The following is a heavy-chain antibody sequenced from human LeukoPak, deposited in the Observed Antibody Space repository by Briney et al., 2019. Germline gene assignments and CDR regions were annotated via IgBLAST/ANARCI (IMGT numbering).Heavy chain of an antibody. CDR3: AGSEQLWVDY. Sequence: SETLSLTCTVSGGSISSSSYYWGWIRQPPGKGLEWIGSIYYSGSTYYNPSLKSRVTISVDTSKNQFSLKLSSVTAADTAVYYCAGSEQLWVDYWGQGTLVTVSS. CDR2: IYYSGST. V-gene: IGHV4-39*07. J-gene: IGHJ4*02. CDR1: GGSISSSSYY. D-gene: IGHD5-18*01.